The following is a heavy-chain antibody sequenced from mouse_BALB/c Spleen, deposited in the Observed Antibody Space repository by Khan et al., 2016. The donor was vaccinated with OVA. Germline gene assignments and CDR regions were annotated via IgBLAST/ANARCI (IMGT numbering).Heavy chain of an antibody. CDR1: GFTFSSYS. CDR2: ISSGGAYT. Sequence: EVELVESGGDLVKPGGSLKLSCAASGFTFSSYSMSWVRQTPDKRLEWVATISSGGAYTYYPDNVKGRFTISRDNAKNTLYLQMSSLKSEDTAMYFCASHLTGSFAYWGQGTLVTGSA. J-gene: IGHJ3*01. D-gene: IGHD4-1*01. V-gene: IGHV5-6*01. CDR3: ASHLTGSFAY.